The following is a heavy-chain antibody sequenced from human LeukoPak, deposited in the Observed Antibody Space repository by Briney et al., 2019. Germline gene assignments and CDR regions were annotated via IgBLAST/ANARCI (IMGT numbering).Heavy chain of an antibody. Sequence: PSQTLSLTCNVSGGSISSGSYYWSWIRQPAGKGLEWIGRIYTIGNTNYNTSLKSRVTISIDTSKNHFSLKLNSVTAADTAVYYCARTEGDDAFDIWGQGTMVTVSS. CDR2: IYTIGNT. V-gene: IGHV4-61*02. J-gene: IGHJ3*02. CDR1: GGSISSGSYY. D-gene: IGHD3-10*01. CDR3: ARTEGDDAFDI.